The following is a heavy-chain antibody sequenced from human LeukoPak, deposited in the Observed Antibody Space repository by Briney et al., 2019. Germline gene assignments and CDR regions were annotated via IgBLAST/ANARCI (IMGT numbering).Heavy chain of an antibody. V-gene: IGHV3-30*03. CDR3: AAFITTKLDY. CDR2: ASSDEINQ. Sequence: PGRSLRLSCAASGFTFSSYVMHWVRQAPGKGLEWVAVASSDEINQYYADSVKGRFIISRDNSRNTLNLQMNNLRTEDTAFYYCAAFITTKLDYWGQGILVTVSS. CDR1: GFTFSSYV. J-gene: IGHJ4*02. D-gene: IGHD3-22*01.